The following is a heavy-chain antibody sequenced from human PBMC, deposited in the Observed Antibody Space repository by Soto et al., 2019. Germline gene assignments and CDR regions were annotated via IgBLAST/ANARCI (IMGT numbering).Heavy chain of an antibody. CDR1: GFTFSSYA. J-gene: IGHJ1*01. CDR3: AKDPGSSWHKSFHH. D-gene: IGHD6-13*01. Sequence: EVQLLESGGDLVQPGGSLTLSCAASGFTFSSYAMNWVRQAPGKGLEWVSASDGGGSTYYADSVKGRFTISRDKSKNTLYLQMNSLGAEDTAVYYCAKDPGSSWHKSFHHWGQGTLVTVSS. CDR2: SDGGGST. V-gene: IGHV3-23*01.